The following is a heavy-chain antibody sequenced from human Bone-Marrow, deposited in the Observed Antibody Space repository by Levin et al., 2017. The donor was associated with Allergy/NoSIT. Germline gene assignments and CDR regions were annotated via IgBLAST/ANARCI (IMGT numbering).Heavy chain of an antibody. CDR1: GGTFSTYG. CDR2: IIPVFGKT. Sequence: SVKVSCQASGGTFSTYGFYWVRQAPGQGLEWMGGIIPVFGKTHDAEKFQDRVTITADESTTTVYLELRGLRHDDTAIYYCARGTSLRFFDSWGQGTLVTVSS. CDR3: ARGTSLRFFDS. V-gene: IGHV1-69*13. J-gene: IGHJ4*02. D-gene: IGHD2-21*01.